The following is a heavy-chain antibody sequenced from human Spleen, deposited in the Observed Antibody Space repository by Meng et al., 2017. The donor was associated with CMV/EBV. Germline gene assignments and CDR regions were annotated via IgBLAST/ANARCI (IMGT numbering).Heavy chain of an antibody. Sequence: SETLSLTCTVSGGSISSYYWSWIRQPPGKGLEWIGYIYYSGSTNYNPSLKSRVTISVDTSKNQFSLGLSSVTAADTAVYYCARGKSSSSHYYYAMDVWGRGTTVTVSS. J-gene: IGHJ6*02. D-gene: IGHD6-6*01. CDR2: IYYSGST. CDR1: GGSISSYY. V-gene: IGHV4-59*01. CDR3: ARGKSSSSHYYYAMDV.